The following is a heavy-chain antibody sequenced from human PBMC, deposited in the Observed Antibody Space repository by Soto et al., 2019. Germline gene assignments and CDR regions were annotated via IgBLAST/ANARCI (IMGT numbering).Heavy chain of an antibody. CDR1: GGSFSGYY. V-gene: IGHV4-34*01. CDR3: ARGRSMVRGVRVLFY. D-gene: IGHD3-10*01. J-gene: IGHJ4*02. Sequence: QVQLQQWGAGLLKPSETLSLTCAVYGGSFSGYYWSWIRQPPGKGLEWIGEINHSGSTNYNPSLKSRVTISVDTSKNQFSLKLSSVTAADTAVYYCARGRSMVRGVRVLFYWGQGTLVTVSS. CDR2: INHSGST.